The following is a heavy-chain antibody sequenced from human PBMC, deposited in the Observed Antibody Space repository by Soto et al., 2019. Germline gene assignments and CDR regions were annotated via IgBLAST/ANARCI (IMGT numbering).Heavy chain of an antibody. V-gene: IGHV4-30-4*01. CDR3: ARGPSGDKVDS. Sequence: QVQLQESGPGLVKPSQTLSLTCTVSGGSISTFDYWWSWIRQSPDMGLEWIGHIYDGGRTYNNPSLESRVTMSVDTSKSQRSLTLSSVSAADTAVYYCARGPSGDKVDSWGQGTLVTVSS. CDR2: IYDGGRT. D-gene: IGHD7-27*01. CDR1: GGSISTFDYW. J-gene: IGHJ4*02.